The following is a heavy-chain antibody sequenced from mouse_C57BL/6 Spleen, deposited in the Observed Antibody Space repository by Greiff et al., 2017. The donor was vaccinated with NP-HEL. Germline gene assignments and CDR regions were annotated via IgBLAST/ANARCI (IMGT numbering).Heavy chain of an antibody. Sequence: QVQLKESGPGILQPSQTLSLTCSFSGFSLSTFGMGVGWIRQPSGKGLEWLAHIWWDDDKYYNPALKSRLTISKDTSKNQVFLKIANVDTADTATYYCARIGDYYGGSRGYFDYWGQGTTLTVSS. CDR2: IWWDDDK. J-gene: IGHJ2*01. CDR3: ARIGDYYGGSRGYFDY. D-gene: IGHD1-1*01. CDR1: GFSLSTFGMG. V-gene: IGHV8-8*01.